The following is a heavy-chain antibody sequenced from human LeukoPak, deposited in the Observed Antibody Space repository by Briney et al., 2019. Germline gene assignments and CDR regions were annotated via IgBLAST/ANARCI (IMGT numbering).Heavy chain of an antibody. CDR3: ARVRGGYDQTFDY. Sequence: PSESRSLTCTVSGGSVSSYSWNWIRQPPGRGLKWIGYMSYRGSTNFNPSLRSRATMSLDTSKNQFSLKLSSVTAADTAVYYCARVRGGYDQTFDYWGQGTLVTVSS. D-gene: IGHD5-12*01. V-gene: IGHV4-59*02. CDR1: GGSVSSYS. J-gene: IGHJ4*02. CDR2: MSYRGST.